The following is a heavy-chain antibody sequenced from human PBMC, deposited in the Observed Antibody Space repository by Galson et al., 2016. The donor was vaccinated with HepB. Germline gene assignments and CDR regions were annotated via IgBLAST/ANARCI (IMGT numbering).Heavy chain of an antibody. V-gene: IGHV3-23*01. CDR1: GFTFDKYG. Sequence: SLRLSCEASGFTFDKYGMTWFRQAPGKGLEWVSTICGRCGDMDYADSVKGRFTISRDDSKNTLYLHMNSLRVEDTAIYYCAIDPSQWHDLLFGNWAQGTLVTASA. CDR2: ICGRCGDM. CDR3: AIDPSQWHDLLFGN. J-gene: IGHJ4*02. D-gene: IGHD6-19*01.